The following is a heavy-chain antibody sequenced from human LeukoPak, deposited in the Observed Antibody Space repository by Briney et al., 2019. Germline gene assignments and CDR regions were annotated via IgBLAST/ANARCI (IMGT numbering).Heavy chain of an antibody. CDR1: EFTFSLYA. V-gene: IGHV3-21*05. CDR2: INDVSSDI. CDR3: ARDTYQPGLIDC. J-gene: IGHJ4*02. D-gene: IGHD2-2*01. Sequence: PGGSLRLSCAASEFTFSLYAMNWVRQAPGKGREGVSYINDVSSDIHYTDSVKGRFTISRDNAKNTLYLQMNSLRAEDTAVYYCARDTYQPGLIDCWGQGTLVTVSS.